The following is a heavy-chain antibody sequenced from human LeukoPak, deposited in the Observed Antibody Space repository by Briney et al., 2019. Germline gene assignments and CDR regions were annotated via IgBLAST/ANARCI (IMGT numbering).Heavy chain of an antibody. J-gene: IGHJ4*02. V-gene: IGHV3-30*18. CDR1: GFTFSSYA. CDR2: ISYDGSNK. Sequence: GGSLRLSCAASGFTFSSYAMSWVRQAPGKGLEWVAVISYDGSNKYYADSVKGRFTISRDNSKNTLYLQMNSLRAEDTAVYYCAKDLWPMVRGVIPQTDYWGQGTLVTVSS. CDR3: AKDLWPMVRGVIPQTDY. D-gene: IGHD3-10*01.